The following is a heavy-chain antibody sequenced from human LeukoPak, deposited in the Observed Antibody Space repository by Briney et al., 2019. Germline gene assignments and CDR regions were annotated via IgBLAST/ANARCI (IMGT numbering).Heavy chain of an antibody. CDR1: GYDFSRHG. V-gene: IGHV3-30*02. Sequence: PGGSLRLSCAASGYDFSRHGIHWVRQSPRKGLEWVTFIRHDSSNKYYADFVKGRFTISRDNSKNTLYLQMDSLRTEDTAVYYCAKDLGGWTYNSYWGQGTLVTVSS. CDR3: AKDLGGWTYNSY. J-gene: IGHJ4*02. CDR2: IRHDSSNK. D-gene: IGHD1-1*01.